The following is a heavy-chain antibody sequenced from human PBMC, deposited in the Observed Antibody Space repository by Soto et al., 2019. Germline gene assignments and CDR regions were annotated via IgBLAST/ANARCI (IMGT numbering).Heavy chain of an antibody. V-gene: IGHV4-59*08. CDR2: IYYSGST. J-gene: IGHJ4*02. CDR1: GGSISSYY. CDR3: ATQMGMATMTPSWSFDY. D-gene: IGHD5-12*01. Sequence: SEALSLTCTVSGGSISSYYWSWIRQPPGKGLEWIGYIYYSGSTNYNPSLKSGVTISVDTSKNQVSLKLSSVTAADTAVYYCATQMGMATMTPSWSFDYCGQVALVTVSS.